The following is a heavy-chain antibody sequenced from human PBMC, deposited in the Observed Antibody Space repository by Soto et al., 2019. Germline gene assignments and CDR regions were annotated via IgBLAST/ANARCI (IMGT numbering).Heavy chain of an antibody. CDR3: ATRYYYDSSGYVISDY. J-gene: IGHJ4*02. CDR1: WFTVSSNY. V-gene: IGHV3-53*01. D-gene: IGHD3-22*01. Sequence: PGGSLRLSCAASWFTVSSNYMSWVRQAPGKGLEWVSVIYSGGSTYYADSVKGRFTISRDNSKNTLYLQMNSLRAEDTAVYYCATRYYYDSSGYVISDYWGQGTLVTVSS. CDR2: IYSGGST.